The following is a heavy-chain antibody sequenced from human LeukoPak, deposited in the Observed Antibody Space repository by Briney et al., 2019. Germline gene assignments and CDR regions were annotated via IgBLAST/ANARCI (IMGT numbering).Heavy chain of an antibody. D-gene: IGHD3-22*01. CDR2: ISSSSSYI. Sequence: GGSLRLSCAASGFTFSSYSMNWVRQAPGKGLEWVSSISSSSSYIYYADSVKGRFTISRDNAKNSLYLQMNSLRAEDTAVYYCARHDSSGYYLNGVDVWGQGTTVTVSS. V-gene: IGHV3-21*01. CDR1: GFTFSSYS. J-gene: IGHJ6*02. CDR3: ARHDSSGYYLNGVDV.